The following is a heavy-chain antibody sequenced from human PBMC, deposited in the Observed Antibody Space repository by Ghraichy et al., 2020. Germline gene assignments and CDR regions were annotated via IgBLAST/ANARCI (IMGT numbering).Heavy chain of an antibody. V-gene: IGHV3-53*05. Sequence: GESLNISCAASGFTVSNNFVNWVRQAPGKGLEWVSLIYSGGSTHYADSVKGRFTISRDNSKNTLFLQMNSLRIEDTAVYYCACTQYDSGSCWGQGTLVTVSS. CDR1: GFTVSNNF. CDR3: ACTQYDSGSC. J-gene: IGHJ4*02. D-gene: IGHD3-10*01. CDR2: IYSGGST.